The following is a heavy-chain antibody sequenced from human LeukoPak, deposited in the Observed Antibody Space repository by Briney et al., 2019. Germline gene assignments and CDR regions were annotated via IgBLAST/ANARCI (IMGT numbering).Heavy chain of an antibody. J-gene: IGHJ5*02. V-gene: IGHV4-34*01. CDR1: GGSFSGYY. Sequence: PSETLSLTCAVYGGSFSGYYWSWIRQPPGKGLDWIGEINHSGSTNYNPSLKSRVTISVDTSKNQFSLKLSSVTAADTAVYYCARGWFGYYNWFDPWGQGTLVTVSS. D-gene: IGHD3-10*01. CDR3: ARGWFGYYNWFDP. CDR2: INHSGST.